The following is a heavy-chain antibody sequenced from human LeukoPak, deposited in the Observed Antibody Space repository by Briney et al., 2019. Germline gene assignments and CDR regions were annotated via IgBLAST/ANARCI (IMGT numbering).Heavy chain of an antibody. J-gene: IGHJ3*02. CDR1: GVTLSDHH. V-gene: IGHV3-72*01. Sequence: GGSLRLSCAASGVTLSDHHMDWVRQAPGKGLEWVGRTRDKARGYTTEYAASVKGRFTISRDDSKTLVYLQMNSLRTGDTAVYFCARDGAEGDNSAFDMWGQGTVVTVSS. D-gene: IGHD3-22*01. CDR2: TRDKARGYTT. CDR3: ARDGAEGDNSAFDM.